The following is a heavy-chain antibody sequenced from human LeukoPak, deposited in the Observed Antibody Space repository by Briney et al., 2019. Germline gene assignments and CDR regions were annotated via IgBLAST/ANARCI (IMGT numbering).Heavy chain of an antibody. CDR1: FTFXNXN. J-gene: IGHJ4*02. CDR3: ARETVGLDY. D-gene: IGHD4-23*01. CDR2: ISDGSSTI. Sequence: FTFXNXNLSWVRQAPGKGLEWGSYISDGSSTIYYADSVRGRFTISRDNAKNSLYLQINSLRDEDTAVYYCARETVGLDYWGQGTLVTVSS. V-gene: IGHV3-48*02.